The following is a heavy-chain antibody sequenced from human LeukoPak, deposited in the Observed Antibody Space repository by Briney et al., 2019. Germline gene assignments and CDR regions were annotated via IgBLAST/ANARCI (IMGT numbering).Heavy chain of an antibody. V-gene: IGHV4-34*01. D-gene: IGHD4-17*01. CDR2: INHSGST. J-gene: IGHJ6*03. CDR1: GGSFSGYY. Sequence: SETLSLTCAVYGGSFSGYYWSWIRQPPGKGLEWIGEINHSGSTNYNPSLKSRVTISVDKSKNQFSLKLSSVTAADTAVYYCASTTVTTVYYYYYYMDVWGKGTTVTVSS. CDR3: ASTTVTTVYYYYYYMDV.